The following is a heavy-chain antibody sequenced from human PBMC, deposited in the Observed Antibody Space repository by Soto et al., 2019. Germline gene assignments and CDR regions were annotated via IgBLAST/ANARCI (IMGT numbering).Heavy chain of an antibody. Sequence: ASVKVSCKASGYTFTSYGIHWVRQAPGQRLEWTGWINAGNGNTKYSEKFQGRVTITRDTSASTAYLELSSLRFDEPAGYYCARAPTHSRAYSHHYYYGMDGWGQGTKVIASS. CDR1: GYTFTSYG. CDR3: ARAPTHSRAYSHHYYYGMDG. D-gene: IGHD3-22*01. V-gene: IGHV1-3*01. CDR2: INAGNGNT. J-gene: IGHJ6*02.